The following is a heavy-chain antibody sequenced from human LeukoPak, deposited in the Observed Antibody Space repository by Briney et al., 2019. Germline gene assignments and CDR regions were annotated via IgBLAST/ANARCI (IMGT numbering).Heavy chain of an antibody. D-gene: IGHD6-13*01. CDR3: ARRGGSSWYFWFDP. V-gene: IGHV4-59*01. Sequence: SETLSLTCTVSGGSISSYYWSWIRQPPGKGLEWIGYIYYSGSTNYNPSLKSRVTISVDTSKNQFSLKLSSVTAADTALYYCARRGGSSWYFWFDPWGQGTLVTVSS. J-gene: IGHJ5*02. CDR2: IYYSGST. CDR1: GGSISSYY.